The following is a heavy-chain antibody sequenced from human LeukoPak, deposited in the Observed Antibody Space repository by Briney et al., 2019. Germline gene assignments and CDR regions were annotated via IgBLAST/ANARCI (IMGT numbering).Heavy chain of an antibody. Sequence: GGSLRLSCAASGFTFSSYAMHWVRQAPGKGLEWVSSISSSSSYIYYADSVKGRFTISRDNSKNTLYLQMNSLRAEDTAVYYCARDRHWNWGQGTLVTVSS. D-gene: IGHD1-1*01. CDR3: ARDRHWN. J-gene: IGHJ4*02. CDR1: GFTFSSYA. CDR2: ISSSSSYI. V-gene: IGHV3-21*01.